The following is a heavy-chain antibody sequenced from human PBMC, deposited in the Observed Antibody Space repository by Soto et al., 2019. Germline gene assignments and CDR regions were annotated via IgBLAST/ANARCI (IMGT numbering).Heavy chain of an antibody. D-gene: IGHD3-9*01. Sequence: QLQLQESGPGLVKPSETLSLTCSVSGGSISSSSYYWGWIRQPPGKGLEWIGNIYYSGSTYYNPSLKSRVTISVDTSKNQFSPKLSSVTAADRAVYYCARRESYDILTGYYNFDYWGQGTLVTVSS. V-gene: IGHV4-39*01. CDR2: IYYSGST. CDR3: ARRESYDILTGYYNFDY. CDR1: GGSISSSSYY. J-gene: IGHJ4*02.